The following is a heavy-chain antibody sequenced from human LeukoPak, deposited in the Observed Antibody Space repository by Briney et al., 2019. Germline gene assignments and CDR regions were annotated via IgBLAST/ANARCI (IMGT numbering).Heavy chain of an antibody. CDR3: ARGGLVGATVIAPDY. V-gene: IGHV1-69*13. D-gene: IGHD1-26*01. Sequence: ASVKVSCKASGGTFSTYANSWVRQAPGQGLEWMGGIIPIFGTANYAQKFQSRVTITADESTSTAYMELSSLRSEDTAVYYCARGGLVGATVIAPDYWSQGTLVTVSS. CDR2: IIPIFGTA. J-gene: IGHJ4*02. CDR1: GGTFSTYA.